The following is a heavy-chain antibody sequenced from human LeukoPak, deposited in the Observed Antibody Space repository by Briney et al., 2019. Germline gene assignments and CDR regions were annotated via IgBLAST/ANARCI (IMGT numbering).Heavy chain of an antibody. CDR3: AKGAVNGVFDAFDI. CDR1: GFTFSSYW. V-gene: IGHV3-74*01. J-gene: IGHJ3*02. Sequence: PGGSLRLSCAASGFTFSSYWMHWVRQAPGKGLVWVSRINSDGSWTSYADSVKGRFTISRDNSKNTLYLQMNSLRAEDTAVYYCAKGAVNGVFDAFDIWGQGTMVTVSS. CDR2: INSDGSWT. D-gene: IGHD4-17*01.